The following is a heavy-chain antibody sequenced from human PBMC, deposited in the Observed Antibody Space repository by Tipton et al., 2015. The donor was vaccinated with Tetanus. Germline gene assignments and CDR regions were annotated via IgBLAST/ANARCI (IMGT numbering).Heavy chain of an antibody. Sequence: QLVQSGAEVKKPGSSVKVSCKASGYTFTGYYMYWVRQAPGQGLEWMGWIDPNSGGTNYAQKFQGRVTMTRDTSISTAYMELSSLRSDDTAVYYCARDRGDYIYYGMDVWGPGTTVTVS. CDR2: IDPNSGGT. CDR1: GYTFTGYY. V-gene: IGHV1-2*02. D-gene: IGHD3-22*01. CDR3: ARDRGDYIYYGMDV. J-gene: IGHJ6*02.